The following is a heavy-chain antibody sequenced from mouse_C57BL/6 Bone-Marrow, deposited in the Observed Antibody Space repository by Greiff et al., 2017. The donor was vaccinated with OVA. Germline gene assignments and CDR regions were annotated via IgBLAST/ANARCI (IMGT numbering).Heavy chain of an antibody. Sequence: QVQLQQPGAELVKPGASVKLSCKASGYTFTSYWMQWVKQRPGQGLEWIGEIDPSDSYTNYNQKFKGKATLTVDTSSSTAYMQLISLTSEDSAVYYCARPRSFRQLRLPPFAYWGQGTLVTVSA. J-gene: IGHJ3*01. V-gene: IGHV1-50*01. D-gene: IGHD3-2*02. CDR3: ARPRSFRQLRLPPFAY. CDR1: GYTFTSYW. CDR2: IDPSDSYT.